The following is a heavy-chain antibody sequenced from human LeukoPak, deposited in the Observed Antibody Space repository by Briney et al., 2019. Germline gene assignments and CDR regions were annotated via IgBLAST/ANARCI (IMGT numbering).Heavy chain of an antibody. Sequence: GGSLRLSCAASGLTFSSYWMSWVRQAPGKGLEWVANIKEDGSEKYYVASVKGRFTISRDNAKNSLYLQMNSLRAEDTAVYYCAKAFYDSSGYSRYYFDYWGQGTLVTVSS. CDR3: AKAFYDSSGYSRYYFDY. J-gene: IGHJ4*02. D-gene: IGHD3-22*01. CDR2: IKEDGSEK. V-gene: IGHV3-7*01. CDR1: GLTFSSYW.